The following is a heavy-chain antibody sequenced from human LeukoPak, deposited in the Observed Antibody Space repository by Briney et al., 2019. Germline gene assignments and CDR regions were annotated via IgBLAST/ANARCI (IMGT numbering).Heavy chain of an antibody. CDR2: IGTAGDT. CDR1: GFTFSTYD. J-gene: IGHJ5*02. CDR3: AGDGVYCSSTSCYWDNWFDP. V-gene: IGHV3-13*01. Sequence: GGSLRLSCAASGFTFSTYDMHWVRQAPGKGLEWVSGIGTAGDTYYADSVKGRFTISRDNAKNSLYLQMNSLRAEDTAVYYCAGDGVYCSSTSCYWDNWFDPWGQGTLVTVSS. D-gene: IGHD2-2*01.